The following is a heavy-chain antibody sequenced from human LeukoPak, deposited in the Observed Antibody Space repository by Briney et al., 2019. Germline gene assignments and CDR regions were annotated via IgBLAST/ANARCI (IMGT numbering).Heavy chain of an antibody. CDR1: GGSFSGYY. J-gene: IGHJ6*03. Sequence: SETLSLTCAVYGGSFSGYYWSWIRQPPGKGLEWIGEINHSGSTNYNPSLKSRVTISVDTSKNQFSLKLSSVTAADTAVYYCARDWGGHSGPITRGYYYYYMDVWGKGTTVTISS. CDR2: INHSGST. CDR3: ARDWGGHSGPITRGYYYYYMDV. D-gene: IGHD3-16*01. V-gene: IGHV4-34*01.